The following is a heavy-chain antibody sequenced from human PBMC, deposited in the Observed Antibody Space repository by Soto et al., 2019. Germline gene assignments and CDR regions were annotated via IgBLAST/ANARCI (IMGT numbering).Heavy chain of an antibody. CDR1: GFSLSTSGVG. CDR3: AHNIVARTSWFDP. V-gene: IGHV2-5*02. CDR2: IYWDDDK. Sequence: QITLKESGPTLVKPTQPLTLTCTFSGFSLSTSGVGVVWIRQPPGKALEWLGIIYWDDDKRYRPSLKSRLTITQHTTKNQVVLTMTNMDPVDTGTYYCAHNIVARTSWFDPWGPGTLVTVSS. D-gene: IGHD2-21*01. J-gene: IGHJ5*02.